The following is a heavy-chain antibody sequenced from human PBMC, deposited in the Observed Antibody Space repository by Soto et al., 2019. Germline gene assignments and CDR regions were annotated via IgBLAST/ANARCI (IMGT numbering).Heavy chain of an antibody. CDR3: ARGESPGAFRRGTPLDY. CDR2: INAGNGNT. CDR1: GYTFTSYA. Sequence: VKVSCKASGYTFTSYAMHWVRQAPGQRLEWMGWINAGNGNTKYSQKFQGRVTITRDTSASTAYMELSSLRSEDTAVYYCARGESPGAFRRGTPLDYWGQGTLVTVSS. D-gene: IGHD1-7*01. V-gene: IGHV1-3*01. J-gene: IGHJ4*02.